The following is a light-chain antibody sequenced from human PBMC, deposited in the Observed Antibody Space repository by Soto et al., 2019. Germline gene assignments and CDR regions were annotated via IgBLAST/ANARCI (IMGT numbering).Light chain of an antibody. Sequence: QSALTQPASVSGSPGQSITISCTGTSSDVGGYNYGSWYQQHPGKAPKLMIHEVSNRPSGVSSRFSGSKSGNTASLTISGLQAEDEADYYCTSYTSSSTPVFGGGTKLTVL. CDR1: SSDVGGYNY. CDR2: EVS. J-gene: IGLJ2*01. V-gene: IGLV2-14*01. CDR3: TSYTSSSTPV.